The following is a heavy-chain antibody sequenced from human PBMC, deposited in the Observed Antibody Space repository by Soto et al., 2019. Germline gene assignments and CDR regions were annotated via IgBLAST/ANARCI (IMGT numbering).Heavy chain of an antibody. CDR2: IVVGRGNT. V-gene: IGHV1-58*01. Sequence: QMQLVQSGPEVKKPGTSVKVSCKASGFTFSRSAVQWVRQTRGQRLEWIGWIVVGRGNTHYAKKFQERVTITRDMSTTTAYMELSGLRSDDAAVYYCGAELRESQFLEEPPFDYWGQGTLVTVSS. CDR1: GFTFSRSA. CDR3: GAELRESQFLEEPPFDY. D-gene: IGHD3-3*01. J-gene: IGHJ4*02.